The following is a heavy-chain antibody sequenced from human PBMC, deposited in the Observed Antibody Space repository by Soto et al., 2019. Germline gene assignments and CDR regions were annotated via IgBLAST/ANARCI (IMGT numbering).Heavy chain of an antibody. CDR3: AKEARRTGLVGQWVD. J-gene: IGHJ4*01. CDR2: VSDSGAST. Sequence: HPXGSLRLSFVGCGLMVSGYSMHWVRQAPGKGLEWVSTVSDSGASTYYAHSVKGRFTVSRDNSNNMLSLEMDSLRAEDTALYFCAKEARRTGLVGQWVDWGHGTLVTVSS. CDR1: GLMVSGYS. V-gene: IGHV3-23*01. D-gene: IGHD1-26*01.